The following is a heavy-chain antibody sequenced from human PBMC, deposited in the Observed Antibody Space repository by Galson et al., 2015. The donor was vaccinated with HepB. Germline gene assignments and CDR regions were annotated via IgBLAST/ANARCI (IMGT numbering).Heavy chain of an antibody. CDR3: AKLEGPMTTVTTPFVY. J-gene: IGHJ4*02. V-gene: IGHV3-23*01. D-gene: IGHD4-17*01. CDR2: ISGIGGST. CDR1: GFTFSSNA. Sequence: SLRLSCAASGFTFSSNAMSWVRQAPGKGLEWVSAISGIGGSTYYADSVKGRFTISRDNSKNTLFLQMNSLRAEDTAVYYCAKLEGPMTTVTTPFVYWGQGTLVTVSS.